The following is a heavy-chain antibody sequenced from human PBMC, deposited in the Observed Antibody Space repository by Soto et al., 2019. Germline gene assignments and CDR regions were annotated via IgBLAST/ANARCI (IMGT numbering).Heavy chain of an antibody. D-gene: IGHD3-3*01. CDR2: ISAYDCKT. CDR3: ARAPHEFWTSYWFDP. Sequence: ASVKVSCQTSGYTFNTYGINWVRQAPGQGLEVMGWISAYDCKTTYAEKFQGRGTLTTDTSTSTDYMELRSLRSDDTAIYYCARAPHEFWTSYWFDPWGQGTPVTVSS. V-gene: IGHV1-18*01. CDR1: GYTFNTYG. J-gene: IGHJ5*02.